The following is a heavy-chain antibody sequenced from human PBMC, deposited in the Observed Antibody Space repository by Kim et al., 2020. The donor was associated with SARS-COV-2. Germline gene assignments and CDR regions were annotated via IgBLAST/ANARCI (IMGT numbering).Heavy chain of an antibody. CDR1: GGSISSYY. V-gene: IGHV4-59*01. D-gene: IGHD1-20*01. J-gene: IGHJ5*02. CDR2: IYYSGST. CDR3: ARGPISNWFDP. Sequence: SETLSLTCTVSGGSISSYYWSWIRQPPGKGLEWIGYIYYSGSTNYNPSLKSRVTISVDTSKNQFSLKLSSVTAADTAVYYCARGPISNWFDPWGQGTLVTVSS.